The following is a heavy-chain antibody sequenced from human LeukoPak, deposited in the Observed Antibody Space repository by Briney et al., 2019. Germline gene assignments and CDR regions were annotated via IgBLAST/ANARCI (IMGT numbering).Heavy chain of an antibody. CDR2: INPNSGGT. CDR3: ARGVERQWFGELYYYYYMDV. Sequence: ASVKVSCKASGYTFTGYYMHWVRQAPGQGLEWMGWINPNSGGTNYAQKFQGRVTMTRDTSISTAYMELSRLRSDDTAVYYCARGVERQWFGELYYYYYMDVWGKGTTVTVSS. CDR1: GYTFTGYY. V-gene: IGHV1-2*02. D-gene: IGHD3-10*01. J-gene: IGHJ6*03.